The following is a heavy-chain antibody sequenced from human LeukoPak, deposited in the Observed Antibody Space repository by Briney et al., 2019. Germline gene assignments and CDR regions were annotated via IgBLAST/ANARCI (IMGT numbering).Heavy chain of an antibody. CDR3: VRDGGVSGYDLLDY. J-gene: IGHJ4*02. Sequence: GGSLRLSCAGSGFTFSSYTMNWVRQAPGKGLDWFSSINPSGSSAYYADSVKGRSTISRDNAQNSLSLQMNSLRAEDTAVYYCVRDGGVSGYDLLDYWGQGTLVTVSS. D-gene: IGHD5-12*01. V-gene: IGHV3-21*01. CDR1: GFTFSSYT. CDR2: INPSGSSA.